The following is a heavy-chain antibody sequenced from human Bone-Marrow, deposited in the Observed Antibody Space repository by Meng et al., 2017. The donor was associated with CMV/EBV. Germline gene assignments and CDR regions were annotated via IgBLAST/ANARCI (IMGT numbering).Heavy chain of an antibody. J-gene: IGHJ4*02. CDR1: GFTFSNAW. CDR2: IKSKTDGGTT. V-gene: IGHV3-15*01. Sequence: LSLTCAASGFTFSNAWMSWVRQAPGKGLEWVGRIKSKTDGGTTDYAAPVKGRFTISRDDSKNTLYLQMNSLKTEDTAVYYCTTGSKPRVTMVRGVAYWGQGTLVTVSS. D-gene: IGHD3-10*01. CDR3: TTGSKPRVTMVRGVAY.